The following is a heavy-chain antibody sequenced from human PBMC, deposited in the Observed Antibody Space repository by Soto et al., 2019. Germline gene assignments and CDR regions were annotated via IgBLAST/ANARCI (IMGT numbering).Heavy chain of an antibody. CDR3: ARSSGGNFGIIIEGTNWFAP. J-gene: IGHJ5*02. D-gene: IGHD1-26*01. V-gene: IGHV4-38-2*02. Sequence: SETLSLTCTVSGYSISSGYYWSWIRQTPGKGLEWIGSISHSGTSFYNPSLRSRVTISMDTSNNHFSLKLNSLTATDTAVYYCARSSGGNFGIIIEGTNWFAPWGQGTLVTVSS. CDR1: GYSISSGYY. CDR2: ISHSGTS.